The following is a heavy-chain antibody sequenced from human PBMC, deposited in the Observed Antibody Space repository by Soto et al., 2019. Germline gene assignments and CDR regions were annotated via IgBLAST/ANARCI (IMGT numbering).Heavy chain of an antibody. CDR3: ATTFCGEDCFSAYYPDH. CDR2: IIPMSSVV. Sequence: QVQVVQSGAEVKKPGSSVKVSCKVSGGTFSDFGLSWVRLAPGRGLEWLGGIIPMSSVVNHGQTFQGRVTITADASTGKGYMQLSSLRSEDTALYYCATTFCGEDCFSAYYPDHWGQGTLVT. CDR1: GGTFSDFG. J-gene: IGHJ4*02. V-gene: IGHV1-69*12. D-gene: IGHD2-21*02.